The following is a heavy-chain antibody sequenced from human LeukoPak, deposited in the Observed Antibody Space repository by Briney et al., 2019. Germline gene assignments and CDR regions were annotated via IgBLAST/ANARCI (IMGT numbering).Heavy chain of an antibody. V-gene: IGHV3-48*03. D-gene: IGHD3-22*01. J-gene: IGHJ3*02. CDR3: ARVEATSTYYYDSNQAFDI. CDR1: GVTFSSYE. Sequence: GGALRLSCAASGVTFSSYEMNWVRQAPGKGLEWVSYISRSGSTRYYADSVKGRFTISRDNAKNSLYLQMNSLRAEETAVYYCARVEATSTYYYDSNQAFDIWGQGTMVTVSS. CDR2: ISRSGSTR.